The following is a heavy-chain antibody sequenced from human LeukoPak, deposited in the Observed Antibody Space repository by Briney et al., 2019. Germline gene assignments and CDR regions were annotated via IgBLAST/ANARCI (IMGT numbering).Heavy chain of an antibody. J-gene: IGHJ3*02. D-gene: IGHD3-9*01. V-gene: IGHV1-8*01. Sequence: ASVKVSCKASGYTFTSYDINWVRQATGQGLEWRGWMNPNSGNTGYAQKFQGRVTMTRNTSISTAYMELSSLRSEDTAVYYCARGYYDILTGGENEDAFDIWGQGTMVTVSS. CDR3: ARGYYDILTGGENEDAFDI. CDR1: GYTFTSYD. CDR2: MNPNSGNT.